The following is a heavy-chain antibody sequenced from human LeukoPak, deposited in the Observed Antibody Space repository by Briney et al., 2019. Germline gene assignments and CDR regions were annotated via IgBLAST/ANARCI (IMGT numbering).Heavy chain of an antibody. D-gene: IGHD3-22*01. J-gene: IGHJ4*02. Sequence: YWSWIRQPPGKGLEWMGIIYPGDSDTRYSPSFQGQVTISADKSISTAYLQWSSLKASDTAMYYCARLVGYDSSGYYPDYFDYWGQGTLVTVSS. V-gene: IGHV5-51*01. CDR1: YW. CDR3: ARLVGYDSSGYYPDYFDY. CDR2: IYPGDSDT.